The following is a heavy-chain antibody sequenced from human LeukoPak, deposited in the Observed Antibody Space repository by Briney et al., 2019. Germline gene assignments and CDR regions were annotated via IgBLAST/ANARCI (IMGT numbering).Heavy chain of an antibody. V-gene: IGHV4-4*02. CDR2: ISHDGRS. Sequence: SGTLSLTCAVSGASIATYGWWTWVRQPPGKGLEWIGEISHDGRSGFNPSLKSRVMISIDSFNNHLSLIVTSVTAADTAMYYCARRRGVRGVKYYYYGMDVWGQGTTVTVSS. CDR1: GASIATYGW. J-gene: IGHJ6*02. CDR3: ARRRGVRGVKYYYYGMDV. D-gene: IGHD3-10*01.